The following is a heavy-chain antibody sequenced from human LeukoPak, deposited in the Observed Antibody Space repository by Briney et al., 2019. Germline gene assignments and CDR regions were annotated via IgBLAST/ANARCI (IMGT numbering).Heavy chain of an antibody. V-gene: IGHV3-9*01. Sequence: GGSLRLSCAASGFTFDDYAMHWARQAPGKGLEWVSGISWNSGSIGYADSVKGRFTISRDNAKNSLYLQMNSLRAEDTALYYCAKSGPRIAAATWGNWFDPWGQGTLVTVSS. J-gene: IGHJ5*02. CDR2: ISWNSGSI. D-gene: IGHD6-13*01. CDR3: AKSGPRIAAATWGNWFDP. CDR1: GFTFDDYA.